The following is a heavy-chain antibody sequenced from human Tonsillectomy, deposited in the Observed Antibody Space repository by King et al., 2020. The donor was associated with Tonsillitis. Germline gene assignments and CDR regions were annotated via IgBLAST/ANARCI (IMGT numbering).Heavy chain of an antibody. Sequence: VQLVESGGGVVQPGRSLRLSCAASGFTFSAYSMHWVRQAPGKGLEWVTVMSSDGSDKYYADSVQGRFTISRDNSKKTLYLQMNSLRVEDTAMYYCARDLGDYAFDYWGQGTLVTASS. CDR1: GFTFSAYS. V-gene: IGHV3-30-3*01. D-gene: IGHD4-17*01. CDR2: MSSDGSDK. J-gene: IGHJ4*02. CDR3: ARDLGDYAFDY.